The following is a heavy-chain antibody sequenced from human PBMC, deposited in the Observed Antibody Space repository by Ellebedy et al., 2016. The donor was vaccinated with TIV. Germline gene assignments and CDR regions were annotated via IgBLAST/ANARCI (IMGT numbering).Heavy chain of an antibody. CDR1: GFTFRHAW. CDR3: TTGSNFGIVTQAEDY. CDR2: IKSKTAGGTA. Sequence: GESLKISXAASGFTFRHAWLSWVRQAPGKGLEWVGRIKSKTAGGTADYAAPVKGRFTISRDDSKTTLYLQMNSLRTEDTAIYYCTTGSNFGIVTQAEDYWGQGSLVTVSS. V-gene: IGHV3-15*01. D-gene: IGHD2/OR15-2a*01. J-gene: IGHJ4*02.